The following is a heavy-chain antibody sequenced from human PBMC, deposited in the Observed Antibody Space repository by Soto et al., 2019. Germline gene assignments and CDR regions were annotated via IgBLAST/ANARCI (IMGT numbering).Heavy chain of an antibody. CDR2: IWYDGSNK. Sequence: HPGGSLRLSCAASGFTFNTYGMHWVRQAPGKGLEWVAVIWYDGSNKYYADSVKGRFTISRDNSKNTLYLQMNSLRAEDTAVYYCARGPLIYDILTGYPDYWGQGTLVTVSS. J-gene: IGHJ4*02. CDR1: GFTFNTYG. CDR3: ARGPLIYDILTGYPDY. D-gene: IGHD3-9*01. V-gene: IGHV3-33*08.